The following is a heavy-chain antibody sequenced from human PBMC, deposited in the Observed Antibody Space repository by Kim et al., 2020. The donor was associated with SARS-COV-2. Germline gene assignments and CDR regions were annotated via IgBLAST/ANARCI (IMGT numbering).Heavy chain of an antibody. CDR3: ARGGCGGDCYSY. Sequence: SYTQKFQGRVTITADKATSTADMELSRLRSEDTAVYYCARGGCGGDCYSYWGQGTLVTVSS. V-gene: IGHV1-69*04. J-gene: IGHJ4*02. D-gene: IGHD2-21*02.